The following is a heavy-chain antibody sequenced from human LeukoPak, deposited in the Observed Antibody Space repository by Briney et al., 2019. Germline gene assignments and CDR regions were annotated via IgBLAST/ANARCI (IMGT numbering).Heavy chain of an antibody. Sequence: SSETLSLTCTVSGGSISSGGYYWSWIRQPPGKGLEWIGYIYHSGSTYYNPSLKSRVTISVDRSKNQFSLKLSSVTAADTAVYYCARAGSTIAARYNWFDPWGQGTLVTVSS. CDR3: ARAGSTIAARYNWFDP. J-gene: IGHJ5*02. CDR2: IYHSGST. CDR1: GGSISSGGYY. D-gene: IGHD6-6*01. V-gene: IGHV4-30-2*01.